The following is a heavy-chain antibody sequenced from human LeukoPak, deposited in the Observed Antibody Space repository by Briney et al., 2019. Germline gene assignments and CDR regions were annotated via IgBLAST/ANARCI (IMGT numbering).Heavy chain of an antibody. CDR1: GFTFSSYG. V-gene: IGHV3-30*18. CDR2: ISSDRNNE. CDR3: AKDRSSTWAVDY. Sequence: GRSLRLSCAASGFTFSSYGMHWVRQAPGKGLEWVAFISSDRNNEYYADSAKGRFTISRDNSKNTLYLQMNSLRAEDTAVYCCAKDRSSTWAVDYWGQGTLVTVSS. J-gene: IGHJ4*02. D-gene: IGHD6-13*01.